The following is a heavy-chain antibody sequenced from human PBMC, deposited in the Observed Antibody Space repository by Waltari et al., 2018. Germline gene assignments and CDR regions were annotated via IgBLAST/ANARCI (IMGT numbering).Heavy chain of an antibody. V-gene: IGHV3-9*01. CDR2: ISWNSGSI. D-gene: IGHD3-3*01. CDR1: GFNFDNYG. CDR3: TKDMQSFLEWLSDDALDV. J-gene: IGHJ3*01. Sequence: EVQLVESGGTLVQPGRSLRLSCAASGFNFDNYGMHWVRQVPGKGLEWVSGISWNSGSIGYADSVRGRFTISRDNAVNSLYLQMNSLRPEDTALYLCTKDMQSFLEWLSDDALDVWGQGTSVTVSP.